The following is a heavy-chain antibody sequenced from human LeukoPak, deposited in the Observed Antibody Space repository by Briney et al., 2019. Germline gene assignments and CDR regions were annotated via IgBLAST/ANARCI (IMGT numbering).Heavy chain of an antibody. CDR1: GGSISSSSYY. D-gene: IGHD3-3*01. J-gene: IGHJ5*02. Sequence: TSETLSLTCTVSGGSISSSSYYWGWIRQPPEKRLEWIANIYYSGSTYYNPSLNSIATISVDTSTNRFSLTLRSVSAADKPRSYCARHGGPGQWFDPWGQGTLVTVFS. CDR2: IYYSGST. V-gene: IGHV4-39*01. CDR3: ARHGGPGQWFDP.